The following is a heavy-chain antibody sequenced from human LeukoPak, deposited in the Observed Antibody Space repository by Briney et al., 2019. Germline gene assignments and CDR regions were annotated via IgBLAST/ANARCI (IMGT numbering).Heavy chain of an antibody. CDR1: GFTFSSYA. D-gene: IGHD3-22*01. Sequence: GGSLRLSCAASGFTFSSYAMSWVRQAPGKGLEWVSAISGSGGSTYYADSVKGRFTIPRDNSKNTLYLQMNSLRAEDTAVYYCAKDTEVVVVLPFDYWGQGTLVTVSS. J-gene: IGHJ4*02. CDR2: ISGSGGST. CDR3: AKDTEVVVVLPFDY. V-gene: IGHV3-23*01.